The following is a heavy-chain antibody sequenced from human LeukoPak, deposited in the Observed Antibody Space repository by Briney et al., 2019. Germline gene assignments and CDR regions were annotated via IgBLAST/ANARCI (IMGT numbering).Heavy chain of an antibody. CDR2: ISRGGDEI. CDR3: ARDVFYAFDI. Sequence: SGGSLRLSCAASGFSFSSYEMNWVRQAPGKGLQWISYISRGGDEIYYADSVKGRFTISRDNAKNSLYLQMNSLRDEDTALYYCARDVFYAFDIWGLGTVVTVSS. J-gene: IGHJ3*02. D-gene: IGHD5/OR15-5a*01. CDR1: GFSFSSYE. V-gene: IGHV3-48*03.